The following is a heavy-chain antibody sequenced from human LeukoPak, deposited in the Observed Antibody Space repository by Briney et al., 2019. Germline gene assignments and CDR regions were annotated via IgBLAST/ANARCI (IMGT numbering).Heavy chain of an antibody. Sequence: SETLSLTCTVSGGSISTYYWGWIRQAPGKGLEWIGSIFYSGNTYYNPSLKSRVTMSVDTSNNQFSLKLSSVTAADTAVYYCARVGRSVARWFDYWGQGTLVTVSS. V-gene: IGHV4-39*07. CDR1: GGSISTYY. D-gene: IGHD6-19*01. CDR3: ARVGRSVARWFDY. J-gene: IGHJ4*02. CDR2: IFYSGNT.